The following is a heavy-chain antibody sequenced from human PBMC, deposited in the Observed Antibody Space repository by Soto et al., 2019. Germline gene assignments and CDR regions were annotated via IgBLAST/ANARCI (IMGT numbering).Heavy chain of an antibody. CDR3: AAEYDFWSGYWEYYMDV. Sequence: PSETLSLTCTVSGGSISSSSYYWGWIRQPPGKGLEWIGSIYYSGSTYYNPSLKSRVTISVDTSKNQFSLKLSSVTAADTAVYYCAAEYDFWSGYWEYYMDVWGKGTTVTVSS. D-gene: IGHD3-3*01. V-gene: IGHV4-39*01. J-gene: IGHJ6*03. CDR1: GGSISSSSYY. CDR2: IYYSGST.